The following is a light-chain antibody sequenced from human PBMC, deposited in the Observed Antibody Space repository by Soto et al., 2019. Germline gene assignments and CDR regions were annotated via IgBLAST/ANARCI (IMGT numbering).Light chain of an antibody. J-gene: IGKJ1*01. CDR2: DAS. CDR1: QSVSSSY. CDR3: QQYGSSPRT. Sequence: EIVLTQSPGTLSLSPGERATLSCRASQSVSSSYLAWYQQKPGQAPRLLIYDASSRATGIPDRFSGSGSGTFFTLTISSLEPEDFAVYYCQQYGSSPRTFGQGTKVDI. V-gene: IGKV3-20*01.